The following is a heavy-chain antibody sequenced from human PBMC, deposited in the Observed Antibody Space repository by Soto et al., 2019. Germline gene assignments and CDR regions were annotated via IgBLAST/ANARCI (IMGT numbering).Heavy chain of an antibody. CDR3: ARTVEYSYGYYYYYGTDV. CDR2: ISAYNGNT. CDR1: GYTFTSYG. V-gene: IGHV1-18*01. D-gene: IGHD5-18*01. Sequence: GASVKVSCKASGYTFTSYGISWVRQAPGQGLEWMGWISAYNGNTNYAQKLQGRVTMTTDTSTSTAYMELRSLRSDDTAVYYCARTVEYSYGYYYYYGTDVWGQGTTVTVSS. J-gene: IGHJ6*02.